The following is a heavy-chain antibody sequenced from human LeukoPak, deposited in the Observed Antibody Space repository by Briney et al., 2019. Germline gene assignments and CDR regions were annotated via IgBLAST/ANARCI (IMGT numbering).Heavy chain of an antibody. Sequence: GASVKVSCKASGYTFTSYDINWVRQATGQGLEWMGWMNPNSGNTGYAQKFQGRVTITRNTSISTAYMELSSLRSEDTAVYYCAESSGGYSYGFDDAFDVWGQGTMVTVSS. J-gene: IGHJ3*01. CDR2: MNPNSGNT. CDR1: GYTFTSYD. CDR3: AESSGGYSYGFDDAFDV. V-gene: IGHV1-8*03. D-gene: IGHD5-18*01.